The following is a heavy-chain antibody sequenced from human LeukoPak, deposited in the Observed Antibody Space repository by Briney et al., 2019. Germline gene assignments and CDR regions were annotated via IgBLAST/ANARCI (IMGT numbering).Heavy chain of an antibody. CDR3: AKTYYSGSGSWD. V-gene: IGHV4-61*01. CDR1: GGSVRSDMSH. D-gene: IGHD3-10*01. J-gene: IGHJ1*01. CDR2: IYSSGST. Sequence: KPSETLSLTCSVSGGSVRSDMSHWSWIRQPPGEGLEWIGFIYSSGSTAYNPSLKSRVTISLDTSKNQFSLRLNSVTAADTAVYYCAKTYYSGSGSWDWGQGTLVTVSS.